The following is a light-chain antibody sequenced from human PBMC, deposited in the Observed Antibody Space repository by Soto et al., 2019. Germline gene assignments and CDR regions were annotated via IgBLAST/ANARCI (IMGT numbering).Light chain of an antibody. CDR2: KAS. CDR3: QQYNFYSRT. V-gene: IGKV1-5*03. J-gene: IGKJ1*01. Sequence: DIQMTQSPSTLSASVGDTVTITCRASQSISSWLAWYQQKPGKAPTLLIYKASSLQSGVPSRFSGIGSGTEFTLTISSLQPDDFATYYCQQYNFYSRTFGQGTKVEIK. CDR1: QSISSW.